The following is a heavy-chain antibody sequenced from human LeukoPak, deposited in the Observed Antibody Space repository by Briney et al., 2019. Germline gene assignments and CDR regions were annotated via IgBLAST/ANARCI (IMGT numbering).Heavy chain of an antibody. V-gene: IGHV3-7*01. D-gene: IGHD6-13*01. Sequence: GGSLRLSCAASGFTLSSYWMSWVRQAPGKGLEWVANIKYDGSEKDYVDSVKGRFTISRDNAKNSLYLQMNSLRAEDTAVYYCARDIAPAGLFFDYWGQGTLVAVSS. CDR2: IKYDGSEK. CDR3: ARDIAPAGLFFDY. J-gene: IGHJ4*02. CDR1: GFTLSSYW.